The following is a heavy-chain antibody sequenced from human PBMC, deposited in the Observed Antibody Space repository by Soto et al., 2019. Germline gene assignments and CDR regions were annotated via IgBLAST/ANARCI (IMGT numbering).Heavy chain of an antibody. CDR1: GYSLSTSGVG. CDR2: IYWDDDK. V-gene: IGHV2-5*02. J-gene: IGHJ4*02. CDR3: AHSLIPNWGSRGAFDY. Sequence: QITLKESGPTLVKPTQTLTLTCTFSGYSLSTSGVGVGWMRQPPGKALERLALIYWDDDKRYSPSLKSRLTITKDTSKNQVVLTMTNMDPVDTATYYCAHSLIPNWGSRGAFDYWGQGTLVTVSS. D-gene: IGHD7-27*01.